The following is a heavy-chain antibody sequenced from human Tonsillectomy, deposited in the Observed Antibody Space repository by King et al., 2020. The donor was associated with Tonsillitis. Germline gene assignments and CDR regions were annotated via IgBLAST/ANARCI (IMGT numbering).Heavy chain of an antibody. D-gene: IGHD4-17*01. CDR2: IIPIFVTA. J-gene: IGHJ2*01. V-gene: IGHV1-69*01. Sequence: VQLVESGAEVKKPGSSVKVSCKASGGTFSSYAISWVRQAPGQGLEWMGGIIPIFVTANYAQKFQGRVTITADDSTSTAYMKLSGLRSEHTAVYDCATDYGEASWCFDLWGRGTLVTVSP. CDR1: GGTFSSYA. CDR3: ATDYGEASWCFDL.